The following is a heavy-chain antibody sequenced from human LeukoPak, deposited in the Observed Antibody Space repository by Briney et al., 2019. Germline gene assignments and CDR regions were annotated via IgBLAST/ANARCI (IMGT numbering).Heavy chain of an antibody. J-gene: IGHJ4*02. D-gene: IGHD3-22*01. CDR1: GGTFSSYA. Sequence: GASVKVSCKASGGTFSSYAISWARQAPGQGLEWMGGIIPIFGTANYAQKFQGRVTITADESTSTAYMELSSLRSEDTAVYYCAREVNTYYYDSSGYQEAMGYWGQGTLVTVSS. CDR3: AREVNTYYYDSSGYQEAMGY. CDR2: IIPIFGTA. V-gene: IGHV1-69*01.